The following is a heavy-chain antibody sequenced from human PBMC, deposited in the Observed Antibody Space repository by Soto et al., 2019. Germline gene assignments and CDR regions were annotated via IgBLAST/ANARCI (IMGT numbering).Heavy chain of an antibody. J-gene: IGHJ4*02. Sequence: QVQLVQSGAEVKKPGASVKVSCKASGYIFTNYYIHWVRQAPGQGLEWMAIINPLPTSGSTNYAQKCKGRVTVTRDTSTSTVYLELSSLRSDDTAVYYCAIDLAAAAYWGQGTLVTVYS. CDR2: INPLPTSGST. CDR3: AIDLAAAAY. V-gene: IGHV1-46*01. CDR1: GYIFTNYY. D-gene: IGHD6-13*01.